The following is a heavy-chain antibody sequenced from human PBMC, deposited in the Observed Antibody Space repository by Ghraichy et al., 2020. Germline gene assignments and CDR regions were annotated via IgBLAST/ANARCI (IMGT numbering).Heavy chain of an antibody. Sequence: SVKVSCKASGGTFSSYAISWVRQALGQGLEWMGGIIPIFGTANYAQKFQGRVTITADESTSTAYMELSSLRSEDTAVYYCARERMLFDTVTAIPTTLYGMDVWGQGTTVTVSS. CDR2: IIPIFGTA. CDR3: ARERMLFDTVTAIPTTLYGMDV. J-gene: IGHJ6*02. V-gene: IGHV1-69*13. D-gene: IGHD2-21*02. CDR1: GGTFSSYA.